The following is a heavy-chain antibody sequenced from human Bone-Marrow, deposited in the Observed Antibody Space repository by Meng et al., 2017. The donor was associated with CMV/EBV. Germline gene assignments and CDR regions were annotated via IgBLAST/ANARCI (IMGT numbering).Heavy chain of an antibody. CDR1: GFTFSSYW. CDR2: INSDGSST. CDR3: ARAFSYSFDY. V-gene: IGHV3-74*01. J-gene: IGHJ4*02. D-gene: IGHD4-11*01. Sequence: GESLKISCAASGFTFSSYWMHWVRQAPGKGLVWVSRINSDGSSTSYADSVKGRFTISRDNAKNTLYLQMNSLRAEDSAVYYCARAFSYSFDYWGQGTRVTVSS.